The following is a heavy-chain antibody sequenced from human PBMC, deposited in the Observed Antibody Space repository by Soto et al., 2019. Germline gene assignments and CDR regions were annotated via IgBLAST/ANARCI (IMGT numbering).Heavy chain of an antibody. CDR3: ARHSGYYDILTGPSGLLLDY. CDR1: GGSISSGDYY. Sequence: SETLSLTCTVSGGSISSGDYYWSWIRQPPGKGLEWIGYIYYSGSTYYNPSLKSRVTISVDTSKNQFSLKLSSVTAADTAVYYCARHSGYYDILTGPSGLLLDYWGQGTLVTVSS. D-gene: IGHD3-9*01. J-gene: IGHJ4*02. CDR2: IYYSGST. V-gene: IGHV4-30-4*01.